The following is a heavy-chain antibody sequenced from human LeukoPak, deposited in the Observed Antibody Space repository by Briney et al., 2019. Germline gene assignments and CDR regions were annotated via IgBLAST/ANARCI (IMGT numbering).Heavy chain of an antibody. CDR3: AKDATAVAGTVYMDV. CDR1: GFTFSSYE. J-gene: IGHJ6*03. Sequence: GSLRLCCAASGFTFSSYEMNWVRQAPGKGLEWVSYISSSGSTIYYADSVEGRFTISRDNAKNSLYLQMDSLRAEGTAVYYCAKDATAVAGTVYMDVWGKGTTVTISS. CDR2: ISSSGSTI. D-gene: IGHD6-13*01. V-gene: IGHV3-48*03.